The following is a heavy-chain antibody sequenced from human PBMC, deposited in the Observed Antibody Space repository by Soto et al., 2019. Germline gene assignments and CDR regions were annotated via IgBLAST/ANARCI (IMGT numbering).Heavy chain of an antibody. CDR1: GHTFKKTG. D-gene: IGHD3-16*01. CDR2: IDADNGDT. Sequence: QIQVLQSGPELRKPGTSVKVSCKASGHTFKKTGFSWVRQPLVQGLEWMGRIDADNGDTKDAQKSRDRVTLTTDTATRTAYMDMRALRSADTAVYFCVVCPGIQTGGTCLDFGGQGTLVTVSS. CDR3: VVCPGIQTGGTCLDF. J-gene: IGHJ4*01. V-gene: IGHV1-18*04.